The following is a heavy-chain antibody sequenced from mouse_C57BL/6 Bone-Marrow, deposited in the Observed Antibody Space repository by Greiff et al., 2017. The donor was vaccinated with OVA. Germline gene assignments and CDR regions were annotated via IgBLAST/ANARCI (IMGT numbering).Heavy chain of an antibody. D-gene: IGHD4-1*02. CDR2: IWSGGST. V-gene: IGHV2-4*01. CDR1: GFSLTSYG. J-gene: IGHJ2*01. CDR3: ATSTGTRYYFDY. Sequence: VQLQQSGPGLVQPSQSLSITCTVSGFSLTSYGVHWVRQPPGKGLEWLVVIWSGGSTDYNDAFISRLSISKDNAKSQVFFKMNSLQADDTAIYYCATSTGTRYYFDYWGQGTTLTVSS.